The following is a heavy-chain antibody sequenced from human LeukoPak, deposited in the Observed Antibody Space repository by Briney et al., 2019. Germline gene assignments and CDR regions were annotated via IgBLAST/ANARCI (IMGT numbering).Heavy chain of an antibody. CDR3: AREGYSYGSDY. Sequence: PSETLSLTCTVSGGSISSYYWSWIRQPPGKGLEWIGYIYYSGSTNYNPSLKSRVTISVDTSKNQFFLKLSSVTAADTAVYYCAREGYSYGSDYRGQGTLVTVSS. V-gene: IGHV4-59*01. CDR1: GGSISSYY. D-gene: IGHD5-18*01. J-gene: IGHJ4*02. CDR2: IYYSGST.